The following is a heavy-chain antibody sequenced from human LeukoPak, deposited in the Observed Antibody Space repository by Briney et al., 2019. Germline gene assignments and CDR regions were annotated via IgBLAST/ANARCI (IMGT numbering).Heavy chain of an antibody. J-gene: IGHJ6*02. CDR1: GYTLTELS. CDR3: ATGGKDYYYYGMDV. Sequence: ASVKVSCKVSGYTLTELSMHWVRQAPGKGLEWMGGFDPEDGETIHAQKFQGRVTMTEDTSTDTAYMELSSLRSEDTAVYYCATGGKDYYYYGMDVWGQGTTVTVSS. V-gene: IGHV1-24*01. CDR2: FDPEDGET.